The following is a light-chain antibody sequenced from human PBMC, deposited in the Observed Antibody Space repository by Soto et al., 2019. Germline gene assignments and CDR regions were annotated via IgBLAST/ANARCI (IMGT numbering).Light chain of an antibody. CDR2: GAS. V-gene: IGKV3-15*01. CDR3: QQYNNWPSLT. Sequence: EIVMTQSPATLSVSPGERATLACRASQSVSSNLAWYHQKPGQAPRLLIYGASTRDTGIPARFSGSGSGTEFSLTISSLQSEDFAVYYCQQYNNWPSLTFGGGTKVEIK. J-gene: IGKJ4*01. CDR1: QSVSSN.